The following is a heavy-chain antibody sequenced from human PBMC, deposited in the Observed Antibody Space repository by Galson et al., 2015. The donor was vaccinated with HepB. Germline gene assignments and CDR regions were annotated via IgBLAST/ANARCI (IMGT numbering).Heavy chain of an antibody. CDR2: ISSSGSTI. CDR1: GFTFSDYH. J-gene: IGHJ4*02. D-gene: IGHD1-14*01. V-gene: IGHV3-11*01. Sequence: SLRLSCAASGFTFSDYHMSWIRQAPGKGLEWVSYISSSGSTIYYADSVKGRFTISRDNAKNSLYLQMNSLRAEDTAVYYCARDITGYVPVDYWGQGTLVTVSS. CDR3: ARDITGYVPVDY.